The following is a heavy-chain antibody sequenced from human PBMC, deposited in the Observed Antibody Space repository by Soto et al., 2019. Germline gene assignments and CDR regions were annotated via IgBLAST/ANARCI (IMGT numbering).Heavy chain of an antibody. V-gene: IGHV1-69*02. CDR3: ASIKYSAYDLGGVST. CDR1: GGTFSGYT. CDR2: IIPFLDKT. J-gene: IGHJ4*02. Sequence: QVQLVQSGAEVQKPGSSVKVSCKASGGTFSGYTITWVRQAPGQGLEWMGRIIPFLDKTNHAQTFQGGVKITAAKSTNRAYSELGSESSEDTAVYYCASIKYSAYDLGGVSTWGQGALVTVSA. D-gene: IGHD5-12*01.